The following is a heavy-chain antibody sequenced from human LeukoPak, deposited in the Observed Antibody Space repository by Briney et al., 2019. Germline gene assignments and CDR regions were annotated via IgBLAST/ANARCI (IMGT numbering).Heavy chain of an antibody. J-gene: IGHJ4*02. CDR3: AKDLYSGYDWGGVDY. CDR2: ISYDGSNK. Sequence: GGSLRLSCAASGFTFNSYGMHWVRQAPGKGLEWVAVISYDGSNKYYADSVKGRFTISRDNSKNTLYLQMNSLRAEDTAVYYCAKDLYSGYDWGGVDYWGQGTLVTVSS. V-gene: IGHV3-30*18. CDR1: GFTFNSYG. D-gene: IGHD5-12*01.